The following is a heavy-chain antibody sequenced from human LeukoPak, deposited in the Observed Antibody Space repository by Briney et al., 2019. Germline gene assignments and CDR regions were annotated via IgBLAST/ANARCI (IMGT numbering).Heavy chain of an antibody. J-gene: IGHJ6*03. CDR3: AREVHFTMVRGVINYYYYYYYMDV. V-gene: IGHV4-38-2*02. CDR2: IYTSGST. Sequence: SETLSLTCTVSGHSISSGYYWGWIRQPPGKGLEWIGRIYTSGSTNYNPSLKSRVTMSVDTSKNQFSLKLSSVTAADTAVYYCAREVHFTMVRGVINYYYYYYYMDVWGKGTTVTISS. D-gene: IGHD3-10*01. CDR1: GHSISSGYY.